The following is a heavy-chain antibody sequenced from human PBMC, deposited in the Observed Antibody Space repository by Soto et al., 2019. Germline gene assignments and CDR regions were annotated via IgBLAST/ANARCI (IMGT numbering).Heavy chain of an antibody. CDR1: GYTFTSYA. Sequence: VASVKVSCKASGYTFTSYAMHWVRQAPGQRLEWMGWINAGNGNTKYSQKFQGRVTITRDTSASTAYMELSSMRSEDTAVYYCARDLYYDFWSGYPLWCFDYWGQGTLVTVPQ. V-gene: IGHV1-3*01. D-gene: IGHD3-3*01. CDR3: ARDLYYDFWSGYPLWCFDY. J-gene: IGHJ4*02. CDR2: INAGNGNT.